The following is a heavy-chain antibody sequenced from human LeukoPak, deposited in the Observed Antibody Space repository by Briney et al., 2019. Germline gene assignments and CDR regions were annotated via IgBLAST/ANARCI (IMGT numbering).Heavy chain of an antibody. CDR3: TRRYYYGSGSYSDYFDY. CDR1: GFTFSNAW. D-gene: IGHD3-10*01. CDR2: IRSKAYGGTT. J-gene: IGHJ4*02. V-gene: IGHV3-49*04. Sequence: GGSLRLSCAASGFTFSNAWMSWVRQAPGKGLEWVGFIRSKAYGGTTEYAASVKGIFTISIDDSKSIAYLQMNSLKTEDTAVYYCTRRYYYGSGSYSDYFDYWGQGTLVTVSS.